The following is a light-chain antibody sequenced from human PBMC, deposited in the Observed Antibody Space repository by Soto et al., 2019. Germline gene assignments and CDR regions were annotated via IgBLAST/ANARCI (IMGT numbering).Light chain of an antibody. J-gene: IGLJ3*02. CDR2: EGS. Sequence: QSALTQPASVSGSPGQSITISCTGTSSDVGSYNLVSWYQQHPGKAPKLMIYEGSKRPSGVSNRFSGSKSANTASLTLSGLQSVDQSDFYCCSYAGSRVFGRGTKLTVL. CDR1: SSDVGSYNL. V-gene: IGLV2-23*01. CDR3: CSYAGSRV.